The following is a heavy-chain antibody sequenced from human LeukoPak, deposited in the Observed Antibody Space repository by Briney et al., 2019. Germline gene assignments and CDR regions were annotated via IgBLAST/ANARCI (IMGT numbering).Heavy chain of an antibody. Sequence: PGGSLRLSCAASGFTSSSYGMHWVRQAPGKGLEWVAVISYDGSNKYYADSVKGRFTISRDNSKNTLYLQMNSLRAEDTAVYYCAKIPNSHIVVVTRAEDYFDYWGQGTLVTVSS. V-gene: IGHV3-30*18. CDR3: AKIPNSHIVVVTRAEDYFDY. CDR1: GFTSSSYG. CDR2: ISYDGSNK. D-gene: IGHD2-21*02. J-gene: IGHJ4*02.